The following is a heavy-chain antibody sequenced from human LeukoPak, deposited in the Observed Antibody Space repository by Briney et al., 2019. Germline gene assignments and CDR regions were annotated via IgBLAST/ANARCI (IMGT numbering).Heavy chain of an antibody. D-gene: IGHD3-22*01. CDR3: ARGGRENYYDSSGSPENAFDI. CDR2: INPSGGST. CDR1: GYTFTSYY. Sequence: ASVKVSCKASGYTFTSYYMHWVRQAPGQGLERTGIINPSGGSTSYAQKFQGRVTMTRDTSTSTVYMELSSLRSEDTAVYYCARGGRENYYDSSGSPENAFDIWGQGTMVTVSS. V-gene: IGHV1-46*01. J-gene: IGHJ3*02.